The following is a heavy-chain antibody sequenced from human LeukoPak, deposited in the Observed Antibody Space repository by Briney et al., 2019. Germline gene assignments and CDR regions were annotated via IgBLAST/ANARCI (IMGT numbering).Heavy chain of an antibody. CDR3: ATWSYSFGFDY. Sequence: QPGRSLRLSCAASGFTFSSYAMHWVRQAPGKGLEWVAVISYDGSNKYYADSVKGRFTISRDNSKNTLYLQMNSLRAEDTAVYYCATWSYSFGFDYWGQGTLVTVSS. D-gene: IGHD1-26*01. CDR2: ISYDGSNK. J-gene: IGHJ4*02. V-gene: IGHV3-30*04. CDR1: GFTFSSYA.